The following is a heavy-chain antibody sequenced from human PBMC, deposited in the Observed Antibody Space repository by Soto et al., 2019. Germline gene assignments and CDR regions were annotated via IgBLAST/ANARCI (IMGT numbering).Heavy chain of an antibody. CDR2: IYHSGST. D-gene: IGHD6-19*01. V-gene: IGHV4-4*02. CDR1: GGSISSINW. Sequence: SETLSLTCAVSGGSISSINWWSWVRQPPGKGLEWIGEIYHSGSTNYNTSLKIRVTISVDKSKNQFSLKLSSVTAADTAVYYCAREGSGRSTAYGMYXWGQVTTVTVS. J-gene: IGHJ6*02. CDR3: AREGSGRSTAYGMYX.